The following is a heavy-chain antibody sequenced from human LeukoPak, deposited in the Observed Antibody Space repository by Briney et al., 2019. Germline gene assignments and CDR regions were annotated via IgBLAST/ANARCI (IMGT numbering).Heavy chain of an antibody. Sequence: TTSETLSLTCTVSGDSISDDYWSWIRQPPGKGLEWIGYIYYSGRTTYNPSLKSRVTISIDTSKSQFSLTLTSVTAADTAVYYCARVAYGSSWFDPWGQGTLVTVSS. D-gene: IGHD2-2*01. V-gene: IGHV4-59*01. J-gene: IGHJ5*02. CDR1: GDSISDDY. CDR2: IYYSGRT. CDR3: ARVAYGSSWFDP.